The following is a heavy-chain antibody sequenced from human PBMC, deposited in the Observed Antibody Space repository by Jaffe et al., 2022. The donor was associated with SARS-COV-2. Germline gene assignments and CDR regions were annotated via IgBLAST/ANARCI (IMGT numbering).Heavy chain of an antibody. V-gene: IGHV3-33*01. J-gene: IGHJ4*02. CDR1: GFRFSTYG. CDR3: ARDRSSGWPGDY. Sequence: QVQLAESGGGVVQPGRSLRLSCAASGFRFSTYGIHWVRQAPGKGLEWVSLISHDGSREYYADSVKGRFTISRDNYKNTLYLQMNSLRVEDTAVYYCARDRSSGWPGDYWGQGTLVTVSS. CDR2: ISHDGSRE. D-gene: IGHD6-19*01.